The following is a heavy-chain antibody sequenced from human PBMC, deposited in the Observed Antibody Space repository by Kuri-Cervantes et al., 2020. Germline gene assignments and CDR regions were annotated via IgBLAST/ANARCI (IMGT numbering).Heavy chain of an antibody. J-gene: IGHJ4*02. Sequence: SETLSLTCTVSGGSISSSSYYWSWIRQHPGKGLEWIGCIYYSGSTYYNPSLKSRVTISVDTSKNQFSLKLSSVTAADTAVYYCARWGGRIAAAARSFDYWGQGTLVTVSS. CDR3: ARWGGRIAAAARSFDY. V-gene: IGHV4-39*07. CDR2: IYYSGST. CDR1: GGSISSSSYY. D-gene: IGHD6-13*01.